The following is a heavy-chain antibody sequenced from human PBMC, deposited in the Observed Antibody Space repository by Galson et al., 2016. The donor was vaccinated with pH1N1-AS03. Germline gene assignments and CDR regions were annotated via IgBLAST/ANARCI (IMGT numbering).Heavy chain of an antibody. Sequence: SLRLSCAAAGFTFSSYAMFWVRQAPGKGLEYVSAISGNGVSTYYANSVKGKFTISRDNSKNTLYLQMGSLRPEDMAVYYCARGPVSYANYWFPHPDYWGQGTLVTVSS. J-gene: IGHJ4*02. CDR3: ARGPVSYANYWFPHPDY. CDR1: GFTFSSYA. CDR2: ISGNGVST. V-gene: IGHV3-64*01. D-gene: IGHD4/OR15-4a*01.